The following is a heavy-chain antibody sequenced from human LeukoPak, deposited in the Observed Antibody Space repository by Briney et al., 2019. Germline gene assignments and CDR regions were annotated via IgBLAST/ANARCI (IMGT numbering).Heavy chain of an antibody. Sequence: GGSLRLSCAASGFTFSTYGMYWVRQAPGKGLEWVANIKQDGSEKYYVDSVKGRFTISRDNAKNSLYLQMNSLRDEDTAVYYCARADSSIAARLSRSSIFNYYYYMDVWGKGTTVTVSS. J-gene: IGHJ6*03. CDR2: IKQDGSEK. CDR3: ARADSSIAARLSRSSIFNYYYYMDV. V-gene: IGHV3-7*01. CDR1: GFTFSTYG. D-gene: IGHD6-6*01.